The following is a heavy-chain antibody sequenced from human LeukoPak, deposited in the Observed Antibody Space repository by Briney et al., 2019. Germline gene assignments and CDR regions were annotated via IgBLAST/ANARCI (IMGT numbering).Heavy chain of an antibody. Sequence: SETLSLTCTVSGGSISSSSYYWGWIRQPPGKGLEWIGRIYTSGSTNYNPSLKSRVTISVDTSKNQFSLKLSSVTVADTAVYYCARTGVLDYLYYFDYWGQGTLVTVSS. CDR2: IYTSGST. CDR3: ARTGVLDYLYYFDY. CDR1: GGSISSSSYY. V-gene: IGHV4-39*07. J-gene: IGHJ4*02. D-gene: IGHD2-2*03.